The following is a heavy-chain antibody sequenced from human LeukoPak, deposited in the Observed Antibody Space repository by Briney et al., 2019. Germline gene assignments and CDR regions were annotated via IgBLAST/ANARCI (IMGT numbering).Heavy chain of an antibody. V-gene: IGHV3-30*04. CDR3: ARDSPPYDRGDR. Sequence: QPGRSLRLSCAASAFTFRNYAIHGVRQPPGKGLEWVAVISYDGSNKFYADSVKGRFNISRDSSNYTLYLQMNSLRVEDTAVYYCARDSPPYDRGDRWGQGTLVTVSS. J-gene: IGHJ4*02. CDR1: AFTFRNYA. CDR2: ISYDGSNK. D-gene: IGHD5-12*01.